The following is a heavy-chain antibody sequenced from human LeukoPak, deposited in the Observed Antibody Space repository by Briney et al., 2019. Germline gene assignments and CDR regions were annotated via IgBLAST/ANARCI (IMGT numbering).Heavy chain of an antibody. Sequence: SQTLSLTCTVSGGSISSGSYYWGWIRQPPGKGLEWIGSIYYSGSPYYNPSLKSRVTISVDTSKKQFSLKLSSVTAADTAVYYCARHVGFITMVRGVINNNWFDPWGQGTLVTVSS. J-gene: IGHJ5*02. D-gene: IGHD3-10*01. CDR3: ARHVGFITMVRGVINNNWFDP. CDR2: IYYSGSP. V-gene: IGHV4-39*01. CDR1: GGSISSGSYY.